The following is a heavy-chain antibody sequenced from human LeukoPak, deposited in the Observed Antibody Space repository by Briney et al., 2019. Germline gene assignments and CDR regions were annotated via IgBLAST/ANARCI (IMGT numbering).Heavy chain of an antibody. CDR2: ISSDGSNT. V-gene: IGHV3-74*01. Sequence: GSLTLSCAASGFAFKTYWMHWVRQAPGRGPVWVSRISSDGSNTRYADSVKGRFTVSRDNAKNTLYLQMNSLRAEDTAVYYCARDWGGSGPTSHDYWGQGTLVTVSS. CDR3: ARDWGGSGPTSHDY. J-gene: IGHJ4*02. CDR1: GFAFKTYW. D-gene: IGHD3-16*01.